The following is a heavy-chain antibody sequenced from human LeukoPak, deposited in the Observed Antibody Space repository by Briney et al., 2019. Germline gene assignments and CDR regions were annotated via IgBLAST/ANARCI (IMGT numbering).Heavy chain of an antibody. D-gene: IGHD2-21*02. J-gene: IGHJ5*01. CDR2: IRGDGGET. CDR1: GFTFRTYW. CDR3: ARDQRCRDSACYSTDFFDS. Sequence: GGSLRLSCVASGFTFRTYWMTWVRQAPGKGLEWLAKIRGDGGETSYGDSVKGRFTISRDNADNSIHLQMTSLRADDSAVYFCARDQRCRDSACYSTDFFDSWGQGTLVSVSS. V-gene: IGHV3-7*01.